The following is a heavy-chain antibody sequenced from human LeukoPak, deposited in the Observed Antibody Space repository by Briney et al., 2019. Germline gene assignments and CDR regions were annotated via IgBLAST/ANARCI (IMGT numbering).Heavy chain of an antibody. D-gene: IGHD1-26*01. CDR2: INHSGST. Sequence: SETLSLTCAVYGGSFSGYYWSWLRLPPGKGLECIGEINHSGSTNYNPSLKSRVTISVETSKNQFSLKLSSVTAADTAVYYCARGIVGATTYPYWRQGTLVTVSS. J-gene: IGHJ4*02. V-gene: IGHV4-34*01. CDR3: ARGIVGATTYPY. CDR1: GGSFSGYY.